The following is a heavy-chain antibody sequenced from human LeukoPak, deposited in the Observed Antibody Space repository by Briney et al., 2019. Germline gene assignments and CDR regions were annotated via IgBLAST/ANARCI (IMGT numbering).Heavy chain of an antibody. Sequence: SQTLSLTCTVSGGSISSGGYYWSWIRQHPGKGLEWIGYIYYSGSTYYNPSLKSRVTISVDTSKNQFSLKLSSVTAADTAVYYCAREDCSGGSRYFDYWGQGTLVTVSS. V-gene: IGHV4-31*03. CDR1: GGSISSGGYY. J-gene: IGHJ4*02. CDR3: AREDCSGGSRYFDY. D-gene: IGHD2-15*01. CDR2: IYYSGST.